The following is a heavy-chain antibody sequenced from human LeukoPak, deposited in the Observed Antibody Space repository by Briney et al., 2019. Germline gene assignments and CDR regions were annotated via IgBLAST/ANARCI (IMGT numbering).Heavy chain of an antibody. CDR1: GFTFSSYW. CDR2: IKQDGSEK. V-gene: IGHV3-7*01. D-gene: IGHD3-3*01. CDR3: ARDISFYYDFWSGYYTGRYYYYYMDV. J-gene: IGHJ6*03. Sequence: PGGSLRLSCAASGFTFSSYWMSWVRRAPGKGLEWVSNIKQDGSEKYYVDSVKGRFTISRDNAKNSLYLQMNSLRAEDTAVYYCARDISFYYDFWSGYYTGRYYYYYMDVWGKGTTVTVSS.